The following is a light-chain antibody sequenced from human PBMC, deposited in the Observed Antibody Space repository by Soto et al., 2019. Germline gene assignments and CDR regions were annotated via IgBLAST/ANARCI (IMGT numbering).Light chain of an antibody. Sequence: EMQMTQAPSSLSASIGERATIMCRASQTISDFLNWYQQKPGKAPKPLIYAASSLQSGVPSRFSGSGYGTDFNLTISSLQTEDFATYYCQQSYSTPITFGQGTRLEIK. V-gene: IGKV1-39*01. CDR3: QQSYSTPIT. CDR1: QTISDF. CDR2: AAS. J-gene: IGKJ5*01.